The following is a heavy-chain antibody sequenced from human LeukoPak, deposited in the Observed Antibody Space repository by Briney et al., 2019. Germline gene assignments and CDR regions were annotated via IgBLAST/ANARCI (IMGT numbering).Heavy chain of an antibody. D-gene: IGHD4-11*01. J-gene: IGHJ4*02. CDR2: IYYSGST. V-gene: IGHV4-39*01. Sequence: SETLSLTCTVFGGSISSSNYYWAWFRQPPGKGLEWIGTIYYSGSTYYNPSLKSRVTISVDTSKNQFSLKLSSVTAADTAVYYCASRYDYSNYIDYWGQGTLVTVSS. CDR1: GGSISSSNYY. CDR3: ASRYDYSNYIDY.